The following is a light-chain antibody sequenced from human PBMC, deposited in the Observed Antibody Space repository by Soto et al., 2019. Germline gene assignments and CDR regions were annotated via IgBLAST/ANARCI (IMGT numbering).Light chain of an antibody. J-gene: IGLJ2*01. CDR1: RSNIGAGYD. Sequence: QAVVTQPPSVSVAPGQRVTISCTGSRSNIGAGYDVHWYQHLPGTAPKLLIYGNSNRPSGVPDRVSGSKSGTSASLAITGLQDEDEADYYCQSYDSSLSGSVVGGGTTLTVL. CDR3: QSYDSSLSGSV. CDR2: GNS. V-gene: IGLV1-40*01.